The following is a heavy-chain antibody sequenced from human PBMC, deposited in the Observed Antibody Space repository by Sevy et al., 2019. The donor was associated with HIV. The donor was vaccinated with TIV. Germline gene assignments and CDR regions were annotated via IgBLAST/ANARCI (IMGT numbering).Heavy chain of an antibody. J-gene: IGHJ4*02. CDR1: GFTFSTYW. V-gene: IGHV3-7*01. CDR2: MKQDGSEK. Sequence: GGSLRLSCAASGFTFSTYWMSWVRQAPGKGLEWVATMKQDGSEKDYVDSVKGRFTISRDNAKNSLYLQMNSLRGEDTAVYYCVREGGGGYSYRLDSWGQGTLVTVSS. D-gene: IGHD5-18*01. CDR3: VREGGGGYSYRLDS.